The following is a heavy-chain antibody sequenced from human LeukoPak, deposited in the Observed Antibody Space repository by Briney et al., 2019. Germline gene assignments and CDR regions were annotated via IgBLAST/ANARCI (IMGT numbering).Heavy chain of an antibody. CDR2: TYFRSKWYN. CDR1: GDSVSPNNVA. V-gene: IGHV6-1*01. CDR3: AREVRHYYGSGSYYSFDY. Sequence: SQTLSLTCAISGDSVSPNNVAWNWIRQSPSRGLEWLARTYFRSKWYNDYAVSVRSRITINPDTSKNQFSLQLNSVTPEDTAVYYCAREVRHYYGSGSYYSFDYWGQGTLVTVSS. J-gene: IGHJ4*02. D-gene: IGHD3-10*01.